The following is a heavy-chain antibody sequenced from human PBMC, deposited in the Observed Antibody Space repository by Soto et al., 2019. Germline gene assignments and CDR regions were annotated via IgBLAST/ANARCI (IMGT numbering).Heavy chain of an antibody. CDR3: ARDAGYGSGAYANHYRDS. D-gene: IGHD3-10*01. CDR1: GFTFGYYW. Sequence: EVQMEESGGGLVQPGGSLRLSCAASGFTFGYYWMSWVRQAPGKRLGWVATIKWDDSEKRYVDSVKGRFTISRDNAKNSVYLQMDSPRAEDTAVDYCARDAGYGSGAYANHYRDSWGHGTLVTVSS. J-gene: IGHJ5*01. CDR2: IKWDDSEK. V-gene: IGHV3-7*01.